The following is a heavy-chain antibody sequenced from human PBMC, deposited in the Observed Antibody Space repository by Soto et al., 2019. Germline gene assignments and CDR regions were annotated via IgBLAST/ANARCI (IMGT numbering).Heavy chain of an antibody. CDR3: ARDPATVTTYFDY. J-gene: IGHJ4*02. CDR1: GFTFSTYG. CDR2: IQFDGSKT. V-gene: IGHV3-33*01. Sequence: HPGGSLRLSCAPSGFTFSTYGMHWVRQAPGKGLEWVAGIQFDGSKTYYADSVKGRFTISRDNSQNILYLQTNSLRAEDTAVYYCARDPATVTTYFDYWGQGTLVTVSS. D-gene: IGHD4-4*01.